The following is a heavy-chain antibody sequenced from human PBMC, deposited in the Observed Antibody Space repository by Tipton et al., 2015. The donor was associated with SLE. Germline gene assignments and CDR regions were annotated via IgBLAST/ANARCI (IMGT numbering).Heavy chain of an antibody. J-gene: IGHJ4*02. D-gene: IGHD5-12*01. CDR1: DDSFRTGDDY. CDR2: ISDTGNT. Sequence: TLSLTCSVSDDSFRTGDDYWNWIRHHPGKGLEWIGYISDTGNTYYNPSLKSRVTISLDTSREHFALKVTSGTAADTGMYYCTRGRLRCDYWGQGNLVTVSS. V-gene: IGHV4-31*03. CDR3: TRGRLRCDY.